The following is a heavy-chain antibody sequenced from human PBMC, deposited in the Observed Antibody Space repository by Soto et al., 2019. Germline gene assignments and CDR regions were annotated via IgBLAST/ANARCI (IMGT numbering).Heavy chain of an antibody. V-gene: IGHV1-69*13. J-gene: IGHJ6*02. CDR1: GGTFSSYA. CDR2: IIPIFGTA. CDR3: ARVVVSGTVTTDYYYYRMDV. D-gene: IGHD4-4*01. Sequence: SMKVSCKASGGTFSSYAISWVRQAPGQGLECIGVIIPIFGTANYAQKFQGRVTITADESTSTAYLELSSLRSEDTAVYYCARVVVSGTVTTDYYYYRMDVWGQGTTVTVSS.